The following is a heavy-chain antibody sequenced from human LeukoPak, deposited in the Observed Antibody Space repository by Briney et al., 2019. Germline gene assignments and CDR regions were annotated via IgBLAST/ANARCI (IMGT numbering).Heavy chain of an antibody. V-gene: IGHV3-7*01. J-gene: IGHJ4*02. Sequence: GGSLRLSCAASGFTFSSRDWMTWVRQAPGKGLEWVANIKQDGSETYYGDSVKGRFTISRDNAKNSLYLQMNSLRAEDTALYYCASTLKRDYWGQGTLVTVSS. D-gene: IGHD4/OR15-4a*01. CDR2: IKQDGSET. CDR3: ASTLKRDY. CDR1: GFTFSSRDW.